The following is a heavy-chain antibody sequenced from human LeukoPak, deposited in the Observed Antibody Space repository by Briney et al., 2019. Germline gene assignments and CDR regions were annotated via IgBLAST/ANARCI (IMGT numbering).Heavy chain of an antibody. Sequence: GGSLRLSCAASGFTFSSYGMHWVRQAPGKGLEWVAFIRYDGSNKYYADSVKGRFTISRGNSKNTLYLQMNSLRAEDTAVYYCAAVVTAQFDYWGQGTLVTVSS. V-gene: IGHV3-30*02. D-gene: IGHD2-21*02. CDR2: IRYDGSNK. CDR3: AAVVTAQFDY. J-gene: IGHJ4*02. CDR1: GFTFSSYG.